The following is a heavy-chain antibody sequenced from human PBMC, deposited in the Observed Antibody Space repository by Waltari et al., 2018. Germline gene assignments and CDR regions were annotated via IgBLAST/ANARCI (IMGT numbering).Heavy chain of an antibody. Sequence: QVQLQQWGAGLLKPSETLSLTCAVYGGSFSGYYWSWIRQPPGKGLEWIGEINHIGSTNYNPSLKRRVTISVDTSKNQFSLKLSSVTAADTAVYYCARSADGNDYVWGSYRSKSYFDYWGQGTLVTVSS. CDR2: INHIGST. CDR1: GGSFSGYY. D-gene: IGHD3-16*02. CDR3: ARSADGNDYVWGSYRSKSYFDY. J-gene: IGHJ4*02. V-gene: IGHV4-34*01.